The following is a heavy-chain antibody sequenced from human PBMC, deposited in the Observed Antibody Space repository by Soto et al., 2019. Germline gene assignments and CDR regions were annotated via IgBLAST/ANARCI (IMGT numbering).Heavy chain of an antibody. V-gene: IGHV3-23*01. D-gene: IGHD3-22*01. CDR2: ISGSGGST. Sequence: EVQLLESGGGLVQPGGSLRLSCAASGFTFSSYAMSWVRQAPGKGLEWVSAISGSGGSTYYADSVKGRFTISRDNSKNKLYLRMNSLRAEDTAVYYCAKSPHYYDSSCYPEYQTVFHYWGEGTLVTVSS. CDR1: GFTFSSYA. J-gene: IGHJ4*02. CDR3: AKSPHYYDSSCYPEYQTVFHY.